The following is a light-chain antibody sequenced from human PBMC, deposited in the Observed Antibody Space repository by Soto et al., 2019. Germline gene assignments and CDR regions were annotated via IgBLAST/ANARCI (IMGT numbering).Light chain of an antibody. CDR2: AAS. Sequence: DIQMTQSPSSLSASVGDRVTITCRASQSINSYLNWYQQKPGKAPKLLIYAASSLQSGVPSRFSGSGSGTDFTLTISSLQPEDFATYHCQQSYSTLYTFGQGTKLEIK. CDR3: QQSYSTLYT. CDR1: QSINSY. V-gene: IGKV1-39*01. J-gene: IGKJ2*01.